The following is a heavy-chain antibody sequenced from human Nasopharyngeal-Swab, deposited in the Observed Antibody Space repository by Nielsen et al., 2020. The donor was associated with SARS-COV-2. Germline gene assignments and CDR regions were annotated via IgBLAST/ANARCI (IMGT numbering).Heavy chain of an antibody. D-gene: IGHD6-19*01. CDR3: ATGAEQWRGFGLDY. CDR2: INAGNGNT. CDR1: GYTFTSYG. V-gene: IGHV1-3*01. J-gene: IGHJ4*02. Sequence: ASVKVSCKASGYTFTSYGISWVRQAPGQRLEWMGWINAGNGNTKYSQKFQGRVTITRDTSASTAYMELSSLRSEDTAVYYCATGAEQWRGFGLDYWGQGTLVTVSS.